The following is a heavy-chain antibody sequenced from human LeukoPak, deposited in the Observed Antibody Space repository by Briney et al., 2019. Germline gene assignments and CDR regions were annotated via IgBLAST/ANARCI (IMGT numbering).Heavy chain of an antibody. J-gene: IGHJ4*02. D-gene: IGHD6-19*01. CDR2: ISSRGDST. V-gene: IGHV3-23*01. CDR1: GFIFSNYA. CDR3: VKGPRPDITVAHTVEN. Sequence: GSLRLSCAASGFIFSNYAMSWVRQVPGRGLEWVSTISSRGDSTYVADSVKGRFTISRDNSKDSLYLQMNTVRAEDTAVYYCVKGPRPDITVAHTVENWGQGTLVTVSS.